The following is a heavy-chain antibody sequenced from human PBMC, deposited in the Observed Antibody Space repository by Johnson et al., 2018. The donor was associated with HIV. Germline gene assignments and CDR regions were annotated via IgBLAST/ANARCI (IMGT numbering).Heavy chain of an antibody. J-gene: IGHJ3*02. Sequence: VQLVESGGGLVQPGGSLRLSCAASGFTFSSYWMSWVRQAPGKGLEWVANIKQDGSEKYYVDSVKGRFTISRDSAKNSLYLQMNSLSAEDTAVYYCARERGWLVLYYAVDIWGQGTMVTVSS. CDR3: ARERGWLVLYYAVDI. V-gene: IGHV3-7*01. CDR1: GFTFSSYW. CDR2: IKQDGSEK. D-gene: IGHD6-19*01.